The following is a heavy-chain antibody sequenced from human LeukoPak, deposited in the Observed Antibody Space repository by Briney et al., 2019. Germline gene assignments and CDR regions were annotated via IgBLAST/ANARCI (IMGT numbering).Heavy chain of an antibody. CDR2: ISGSGGST. V-gene: IGHV3-23*01. D-gene: IGHD6-19*01. CDR1: GFTFSSYA. J-gene: IGHJ4*02. Sequence: GGSLRLSCAASGFTFSSYAMSWVRQAPGKGLEWVSAISGSGGSTYYADSVKGRFTISRDNSKNTLYLQMNSLRAEDTAVYYCGRGSGWSRSYYFDYWGQGTLVTVSS. CDR3: GRGSGWSRSYYFDY.